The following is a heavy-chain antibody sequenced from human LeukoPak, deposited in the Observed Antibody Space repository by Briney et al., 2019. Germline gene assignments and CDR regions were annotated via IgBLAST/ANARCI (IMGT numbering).Heavy chain of an antibody. CDR2: ISGSGGST. V-gene: IGHV3-23*01. CDR1: GFTFISYA. J-gene: IGHJ4*02. Sequence: GGSLRLSCAAAGFTFISYAMSWVRQAPGKGLEWVSAISGSGGSTYYADSVKGRFTISRDNSKNTLYLQMNSLRAEDTAVYYCAKGASGWYRSMFDYWGQGTLVTVSS. D-gene: IGHD6-19*01. CDR3: AKGASGWYRSMFDY.